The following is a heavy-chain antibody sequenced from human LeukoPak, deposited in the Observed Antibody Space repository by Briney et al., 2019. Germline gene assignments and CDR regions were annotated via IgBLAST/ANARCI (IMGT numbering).Heavy chain of an antibody. V-gene: IGHV1-2*02. D-gene: IGHD3-10*01. CDR2: INPNSGGT. CDR1: GYTLSGYY. Sequence: ASVKVSCKASGYTLSGYYIHWVRQAPGQGLEWMGWINPNSGGTNYAQKFQGRVTMTRATSISTAYMELSRLRSDDTAVCYCATVGFRDNFDYWGQGTLVTVSS. CDR3: ATVGFRDNFDY. J-gene: IGHJ4*02.